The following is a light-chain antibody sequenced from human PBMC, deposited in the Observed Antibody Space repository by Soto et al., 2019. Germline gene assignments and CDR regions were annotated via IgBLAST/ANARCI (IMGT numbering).Light chain of an antibody. J-gene: IGKJ1*01. CDR2: GAT. V-gene: IGKV1-39*01. Sequence: DIQMTQSPSSLSASVGDRVTITCRASQRISNYLNWYQQKPGKAPRVLIYGATTLQSGVPSRFSGSGSGTDFVLTISNLQPEDFAVYCCQQFDGSLWTFGPGTKVDIK. CDR1: QRISNY. CDR3: QQFDGSLWT.